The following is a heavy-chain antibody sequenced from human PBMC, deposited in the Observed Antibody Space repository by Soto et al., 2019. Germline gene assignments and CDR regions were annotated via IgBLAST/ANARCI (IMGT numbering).Heavy chain of an antibody. V-gene: IGHV1-3*01. CDR2: INAVNGKT. J-gene: IGHJ3*02. D-gene: IGHD2-15*01. CDR1: GYTFTIYA. CDR3: ARDDCSGGSCYPPTGAFDI. Sequence: VSCKASGYTFTIYAIHWVRQAPGQRLEWMGWINAVNGKTKYSPKFQGRVTVAGDTSASTVYMDLSSLTSEDTAVYYCARDDCSGGSCYPPTGAFDIWGQGTMVTVSS.